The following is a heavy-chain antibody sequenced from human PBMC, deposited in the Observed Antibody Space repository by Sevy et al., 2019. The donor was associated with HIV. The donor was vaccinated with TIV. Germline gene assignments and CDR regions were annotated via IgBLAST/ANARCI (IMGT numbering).Heavy chain of an antibody. J-gene: IGHJ4*02. Sequence: GGSLRLSCTASGFIFRDYGMSWVRQAPGKGLEWIAFFKSKIHGGTTENAASVKGRFTISRDDSKNIVYLQMSNLKTEDTAVYYCTRWSGSQSIFDYWGQGTLVTVSS. CDR3: TRWSGSQSIFDY. D-gene: IGHD1-26*01. V-gene: IGHV3-49*04. CDR1: GFIFRDYG. CDR2: FKSKIHGGTT.